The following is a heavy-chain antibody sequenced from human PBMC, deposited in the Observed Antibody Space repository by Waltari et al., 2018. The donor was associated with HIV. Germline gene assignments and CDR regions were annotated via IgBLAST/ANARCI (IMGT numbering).Heavy chain of an antibody. CDR2: VYPGDSET. J-gene: IGHJ4*02. CDR3: AGPGLAYCGGDCYYHF. D-gene: IGHD2-21*02. V-gene: IGHV5-51*01. Sequence: VQLVQSGTEVKKPGESLTISCKASGYRVTTYWLAWVRQGPGKGMEWMGIVYPGDSETSYSPSFEGQVTISVCKAIATAYLQWSSLKASDSAVYYCAGPGLAYCGGDCYYHFWGQGTLVSVSS. CDR1: GYRVTTYW.